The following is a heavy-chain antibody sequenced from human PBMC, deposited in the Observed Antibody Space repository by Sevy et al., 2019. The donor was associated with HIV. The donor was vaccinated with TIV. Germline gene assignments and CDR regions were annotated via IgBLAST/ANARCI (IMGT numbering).Heavy chain of an antibody. CDR2: IKSKTDGGTA. Sequence: GGSLRLSCAASGFTFNYAWMSWVRQAPGKGLEWVGRIKSKTDGGTADYAAHVKGRFTISREDSENTLYLQRNSLKTEETAGYYCASVVKNDFWDGHVNYYGLDVWGQGTTVTVSS. J-gene: IGHJ6*02. V-gene: IGHV3-15*01. D-gene: IGHD3-3*01. CDR1: GFTFNYAW. CDR3: ASVVKNDFWDGHVNYYGLDV.